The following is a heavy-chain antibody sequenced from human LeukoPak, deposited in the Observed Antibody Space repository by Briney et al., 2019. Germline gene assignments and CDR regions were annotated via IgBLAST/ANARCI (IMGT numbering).Heavy chain of an antibody. CDR2: ISGSGGST. V-gene: IGHV3-23*01. CDR3: AGGHSSSWYWFDP. CDR1: GFTFSSYA. J-gene: IGHJ5*02. D-gene: IGHD6-13*01. Sequence: GGSLRLSCAASGFTFSSYAMSWVRQAPGKGLEWVSVISGSGGSTCYADSVKGRFTISRDNSKNTLYLQMNSLRAEDTAVYYCAGGHSSSWYWFDPWGQGTLATVSS.